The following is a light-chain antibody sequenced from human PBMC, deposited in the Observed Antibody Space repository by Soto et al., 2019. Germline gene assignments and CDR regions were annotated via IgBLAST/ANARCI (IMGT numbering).Light chain of an antibody. CDR2: AAS. CDR3: QKYNSAPSFT. J-gene: IGKJ3*01. V-gene: IGKV1-27*01. CDR1: QGISNY. Sequence: DMQMTQSPSSLSASVGDRVTITSRASQGISNYLAWYQQKPGKVPKLLIYAASTLQSGVPSRFSGSGSGTDFTLTISSLQSEDVATYYCQKYNSAPSFTFGPGTKVDIK.